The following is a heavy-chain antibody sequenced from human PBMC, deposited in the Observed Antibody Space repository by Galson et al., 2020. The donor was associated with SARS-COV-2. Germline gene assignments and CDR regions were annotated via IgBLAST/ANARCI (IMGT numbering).Heavy chain of an antibody. Sequence: ASVKVSCKASGYTFTSYYMHWVRQAPGQGLEWMGIINPRGGSTSYAQKFQGRVTMTRDTSTSTVYMELSSLRSEDTAVYYCARGGPGGITIFGVVIDPVHWLDPWGQGTLVTVSS. D-gene: IGHD3-3*01. CDR2: INPRGGST. J-gene: IGHJ5*02. V-gene: IGHV1-46*03. CDR1: GYTFTSYY. CDR3: ARGGPGGITIFGVVIDPVHWLDP.